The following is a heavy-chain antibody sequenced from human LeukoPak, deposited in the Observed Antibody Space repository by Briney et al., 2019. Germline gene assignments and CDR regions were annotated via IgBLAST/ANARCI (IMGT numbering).Heavy chain of an antibody. D-gene: IGHD2-2*01. V-gene: IGHV4-59*01. J-gene: IGHJ3*02. CDR3: ARGCSSTSCYAGGAFDI. CDR2: IYYSGST. CDR1: GGSISSYY. Sequence: SETLSLTCTVSGGSISSYYWSWIRQPPGKGLEWIGYIYYSGSTNYNPSLKSRVTISVDTSKNQFSLKLSSVTAADTAVYYCARGCSSTSCYAGGAFDIWGQGTMVTVSS.